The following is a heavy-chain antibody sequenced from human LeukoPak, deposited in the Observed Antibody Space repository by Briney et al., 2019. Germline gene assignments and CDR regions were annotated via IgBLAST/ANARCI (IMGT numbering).Heavy chain of an antibody. J-gene: IGHJ4*02. V-gene: IGHV1-46*01. CDR2: IYPRDGST. CDR1: GYTFTSNY. CDR3: ARVPGDYSSGWFSSLDY. D-gene: IGHD6-19*01. Sequence: PGASVKVSCKASGYTFTSNYIHWVRQAPGQGLEWMGMIYPRDGSTSYAQKFQGRVTVTRDTSTSTVHMELSGLRSDDTAVYYCARVPGDYSSGWFSSLDYWGQGTLVTVSS.